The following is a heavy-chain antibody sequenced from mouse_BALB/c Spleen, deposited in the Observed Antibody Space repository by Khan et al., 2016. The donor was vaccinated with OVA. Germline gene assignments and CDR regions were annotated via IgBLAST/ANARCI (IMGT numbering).Heavy chain of an antibody. CDR3: ATSYFYGYYFDY. Sequence: EVELVESGGGLVQPGGSRKLSCAASGFTFNNYGMHWVRQAPEKGLEWVAYISGDSNTIYYVDSVKGRFTISRDNPNNTLFLQMTSLMSEDTAMYYCATSYFYGYYFDYWGPGTTLTVS. CDR2: ISGDSNTI. J-gene: IGHJ2*01. V-gene: IGHV5-17*02. CDR1: GFTFNNYG. D-gene: IGHD1-1*01.